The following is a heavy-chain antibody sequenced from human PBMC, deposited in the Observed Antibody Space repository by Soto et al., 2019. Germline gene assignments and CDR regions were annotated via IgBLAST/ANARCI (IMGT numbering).Heavy chain of an antibody. Sequence: GLDLEWLALIYWDDDKRYSPSLKSRLTITKDTSKNQVVLTVTNMDPVDTATYYCAHNRRYFDYWGQGTLVTVSS. CDR2: IYWDDDK. V-gene: IGHV2-5*02. J-gene: IGHJ4*02. CDR3: AHNRRYFDY.